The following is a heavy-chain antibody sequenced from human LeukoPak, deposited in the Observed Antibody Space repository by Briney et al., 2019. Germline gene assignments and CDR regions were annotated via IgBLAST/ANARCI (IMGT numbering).Heavy chain of an antibody. CDR3: ARDYYDSSKWDY. Sequence: GGSLRLSCAASGFTFSSYAMHWVRQAPGKGLEWVAVISYDGSNKYYADSVKGRFTISRDNSKNTLYLQMNSLRAEDAAVYYCARDYYDSSKWDYWGQGTLVTVSS. V-gene: IGHV3-30*04. J-gene: IGHJ4*02. CDR1: GFTFSSYA. D-gene: IGHD3-22*01. CDR2: ISYDGSNK.